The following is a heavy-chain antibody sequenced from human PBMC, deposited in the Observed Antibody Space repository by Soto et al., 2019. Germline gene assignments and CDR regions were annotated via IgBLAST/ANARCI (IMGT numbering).Heavy chain of an antibody. J-gene: IGHJ4*02. D-gene: IGHD3-22*01. V-gene: IGHV1-69*06. CDR1: GGTFSSYA. CDR2: IIPIFGTA. Sequence: ASVKVSCKASGGTFSSYAISWVRQAPGQGLEWMGGIIPIFGTANYAQKFQGRVTITADKSTSTAYKELSSLGSEDTAVYYCARGRPPYYYDSSGYYYDYWGQGTLVTVSS. CDR3: ARGRPPYYYDSSGYYYDY.